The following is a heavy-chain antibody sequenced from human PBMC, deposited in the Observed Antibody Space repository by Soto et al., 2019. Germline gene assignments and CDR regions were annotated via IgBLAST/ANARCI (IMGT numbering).Heavy chain of an antibody. CDR2: IIPIFGTA. Sequence: SVKVSCKASGGTFSSYAISWVRQAPGQGLEWMGGIIPIFGTANYAQKFQGRVTITADESTSTAYMELSSLRSEDTAVYYCARSPTVATPEDWFDPWGQGTLVTVS. CDR1: GGTFSSYA. D-gene: IGHD5-12*01. V-gene: IGHV1-69*13. CDR3: ARSPTVATPEDWFDP. J-gene: IGHJ5*02.